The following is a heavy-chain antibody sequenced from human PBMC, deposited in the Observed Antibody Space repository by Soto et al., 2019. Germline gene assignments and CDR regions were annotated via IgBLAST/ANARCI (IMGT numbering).Heavy chain of an antibody. CDR3: ARGGKGRAVAGTNWFDP. CDR2: MNPNSGNT. V-gene: IGHV1-8*01. D-gene: IGHD6-19*01. J-gene: IGHJ5*02. CDR1: GYTFTSYD. Sequence: QVQLVQSGAEVKKPGASVKVSCKASGYTFTSYDINWVRQATGQGLEWMGWMNPNSGNTGYAQKFQGRVTMTRNTSISTADMELSSLRSEDTAVYYCARGGKGRAVAGTNWFDPWGQGTLVTVSS.